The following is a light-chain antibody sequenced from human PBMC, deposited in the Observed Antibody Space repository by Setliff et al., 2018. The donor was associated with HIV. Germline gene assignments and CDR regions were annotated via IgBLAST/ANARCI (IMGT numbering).Light chain of an antibody. J-gene: IGLJ1*01. V-gene: IGLV2-14*01. CDR2: EVK. CDR1: SSDVGGYSY. CDR3: SSYAITNTLP. Sequence: QSALAQPASVSGSPGQSITISCTGTSSDVGGYSYVSWYQQHPGRAPKLIIYEVKNRPSGVSSRVSGSKSGNTASLTISGLQAEDEADYYCSSYAITNTLPFGTGTKV.